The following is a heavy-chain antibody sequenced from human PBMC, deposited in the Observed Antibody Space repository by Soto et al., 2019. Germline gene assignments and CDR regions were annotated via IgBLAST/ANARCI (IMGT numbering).Heavy chain of an antibody. D-gene: IGHD2-15*01. CDR1: GFTFSSHT. Sequence: GGSLRLSCSASGFTFSSHTMHWVRQAPGMGLEWVALISDEGRHQNYADSVKGRFTISRDNSKNALYLQLNTLTSEDTAVYYCAREGLAAARKFDFWGQGALVTVSS. J-gene: IGHJ4*02. CDR3: AREGLAAARKFDF. V-gene: IGHV3-30*04. CDR2: ISDEGRHQ.